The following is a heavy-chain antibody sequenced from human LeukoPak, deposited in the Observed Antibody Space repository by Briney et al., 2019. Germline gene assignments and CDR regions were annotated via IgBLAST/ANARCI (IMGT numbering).Heavy chain of an antibody. J-gene: IGHJ3*02. V-gene: IGHV3-11*01. Sequence: GGSLRLSCAASGFTFSDYYMSWIRQAPGQGLEWVSYISSSGSTIYYADSVKGRFTISRDNAKNTLYLQMNSLRAEDTAVSYCAASTVVTPHDSFDIWGQGTMVTVSS. CDR3: AASTVVTPHDSFDI. D-gene: IGHD4-23*01. CDR1: GFTFSDYY. CDR2: ISSSGSTI.